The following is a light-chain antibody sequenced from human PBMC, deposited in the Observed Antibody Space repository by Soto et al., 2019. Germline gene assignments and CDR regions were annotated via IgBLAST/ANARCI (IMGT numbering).Light chain of an antibody. CDR3: QQRSNLLT. J-gene: IGKJ4*01. V-gene: IGKV3-11*01. CDR2: DAS. Sequence: EFTQTPPTLTLSPGERPTLSCRASQSVSSYLAWYQQKPGQAPRLLIYDASNRATGIPARFSGSGSGTDFTLTISSLEPEDFAVYYCQQRSNLLTFGGGTKV. CDR1: QSVSSY.